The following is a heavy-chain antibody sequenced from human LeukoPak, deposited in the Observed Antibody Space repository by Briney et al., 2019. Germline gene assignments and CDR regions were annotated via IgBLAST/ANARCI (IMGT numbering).Heavy chain of an antibody. CDR1: GGSFSGYY. CDR3: ARGRRLLAAAGVKEFDY. J-gene: IGHJ4*02. CDR2: INHSGST. V-gene: IGHV4-34*01. D-gene: IGHD6-13*01. Sequence: PSETLSLTCAVYGGSFSGYYWSWIRQPPGKGLEWIGEINHSGSTNYNPSLKSRVTISVGTSKNQFSLKLSSVTAADTAVYYCARGRRLLAAAGVKEFDYWGQGTLVTVSS.